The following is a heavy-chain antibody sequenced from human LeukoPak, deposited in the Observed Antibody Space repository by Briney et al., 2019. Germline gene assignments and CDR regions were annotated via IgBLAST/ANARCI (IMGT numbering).Heavy chain of an antibody. J-gene: IGHJ3*02. D-gene: IGHD2-21*02. V-gene: IGHV3-7*01. CDR1: GFTFNSHW. Sequence: GGSLRLSCAASGFTFNSHWMSWVRQAPGKGLEWVANIKEDGSEKYHVDSVKGRFTISRDNAKNSLYLQMNSLRAEDTAVYYCARAHVTGVDAFDIWGQGTMVTVSS. CDR3: ARAHVTGVDAFDI. CDR2: IKEDGSEK.